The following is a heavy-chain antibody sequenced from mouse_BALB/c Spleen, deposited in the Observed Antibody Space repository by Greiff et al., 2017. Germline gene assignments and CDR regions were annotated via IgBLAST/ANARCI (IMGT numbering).Heavy chain of an antibody. CDR3: ARRGYYRYDDD. V-gene: IGHV5-12-1*01. Sequence: EVQGVESGGGLVKPGGSLKLSCAASGFAFSSYDMSWVRQTPEKRLEWVAYISSGGGSTYYPDTVKGRFTISRDNAKNTLYLQMSSLKSEDTAMYYCARRGYYRYDDDWGQGTLVTVSA. D-gene: IGHD2-14*01. CDR1: GFAFSSYD. CDR2: ISSGGGST. J-gene: IGHJ3*01.